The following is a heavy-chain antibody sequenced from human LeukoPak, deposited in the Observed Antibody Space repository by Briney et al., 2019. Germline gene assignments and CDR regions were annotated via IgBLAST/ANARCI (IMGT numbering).Heavy chain of an antibody. CDR2: MNPNSGNT. D-gene: IGHD6-19*01. J-gene: IGHJ4*02. CDR1: GYTFTSYD. CDR3: ARVYRQWLGHAIGY. V-gene: IGHV1-8*01. Sequence: GASVKFSRKASGYTFTSYDINWVRQATGQGLEWMGWMNPNSGNTGYAQKFQGRVTMTRNTSISTAYMELSSLRSEDTAVYYCARVYRQWLGHAIGYWGQGTLVTVSS.